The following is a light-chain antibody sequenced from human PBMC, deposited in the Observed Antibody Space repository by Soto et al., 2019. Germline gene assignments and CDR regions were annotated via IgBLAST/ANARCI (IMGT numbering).Light chain of an antibody. CDR3: SSFTRSNSYV. CDR1: SSDVGAYNY. J-gene: IGLJ1*01. V-gene: IGLV2-14*03. Sequence: QSALTQPASVSGSPGQSFTIYCTGTSSDVGAYNYVSWYQQHPGKVPKLMIYDVSDRPSGVSNRFSGSKSGNTASLTISGLQAEDEADYYCSSFTRSNSYVFGTGTKVTVL. CDR2: DVS.